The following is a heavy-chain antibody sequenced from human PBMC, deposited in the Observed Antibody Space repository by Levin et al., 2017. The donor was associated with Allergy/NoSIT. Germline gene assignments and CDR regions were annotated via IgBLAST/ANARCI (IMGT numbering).Heavy chain of an antibody. CDR1: GGSISDDSYY. V-gene: IGHV4-39*07. CDR3: AGEPNSPYYYHYGLDV. Sequence: TLSLTCSVSGGSISDDSYYWAWVRQPPGKGLEWVGSIYYDGSAYYNPSLKTRLTISVDTSKNQFSLRVNSVTAADTAVYYCAGEPNSPYYYHYGLDVWGPGTTVTVSS. D-gene: IGHD2/OR15-2a*01. J-gene: IGHJ6*02. CDR2: IYYDGSA.